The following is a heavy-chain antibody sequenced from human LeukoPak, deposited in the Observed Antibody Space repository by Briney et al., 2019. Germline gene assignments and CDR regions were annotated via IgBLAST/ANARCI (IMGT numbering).Heavy chain of an antibody. D-gene: IGHD6-13*01. Sequence: GGSLRLSCPASGFTFSNYAMHWVRQAPGKGLEWVAVISYDGSNEYYADSVRGRFTIPRDNSKNTLYLQMNSLRVEDTAVYYCAKSYSSSWYYFDYWGQGTLVTVSS. CDR3: AKSYSSSWYYFDY. V-gene: IGHV3-30*18. CDR1: GFTFSNYA. CDR2: ISYDGSNE. J-gene: IGHJ4*02.